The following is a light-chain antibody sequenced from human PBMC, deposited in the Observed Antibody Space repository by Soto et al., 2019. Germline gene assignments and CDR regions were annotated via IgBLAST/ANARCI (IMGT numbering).Light chain of an antibody. V-gene: IGLV2-14*01. CDR3: SSFTSARTYV. Sequence: QSVLTQPASVSGSPGQSIAISCTGTSSDIGGHNSVSWYQQHPGKAPKLMIYNVSNRPSGVSNRFSGSKSGNTASLTISGLLAEDEADYYCSSFTSARTYVFGAGPKVTVL. CDR1: SSDIGGHNS. J-gene: IGLJ1*01. CDR2: NVS.